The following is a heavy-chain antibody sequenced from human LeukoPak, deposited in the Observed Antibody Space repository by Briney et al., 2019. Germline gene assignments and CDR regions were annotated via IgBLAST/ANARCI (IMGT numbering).Heavy chain of an antibody. V-gene: IGHV5-51*01. J-gene: IGHJ3*02. CDR1: GYTFTDYC. Sequence: GESLKISCKGSGYTFTDYCLAWVRQMPGKGLEWMGIISPGDSDARYSPSFQGQVTISADTSITTAYLQLNSLQASDTAMYYCARGDSSGWGDDAFDIWGLGTMVTVSS. CDR3: ARGDSSGWGDDAFDI. D-gene: IGHD6-19*01. CDR2: ISPGDSDA.